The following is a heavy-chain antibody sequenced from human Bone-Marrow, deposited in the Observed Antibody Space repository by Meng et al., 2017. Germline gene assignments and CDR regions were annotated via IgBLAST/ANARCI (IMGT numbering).Heavy chain of an antibody. CDR1: GYSISSGYY. CDR3: ARVAPHYYDSSGYYLVHAFDI. V-gene: IGHV4-38-2*01. CDR2: IYHSGNT. J-gene: IGHJ3*02. Sequence: SETLSLTCAVSGYSISSGYYWGWIRQPPGTGLEWIASIYHSGNTYYNPSLKSRVTMSVDASKNQFSLKLTSVTAADTAVYYCARVAPHYYDSSGYYLVHAFDIWGQGTMVTVSS. D-gene: IGHD3-22*01.